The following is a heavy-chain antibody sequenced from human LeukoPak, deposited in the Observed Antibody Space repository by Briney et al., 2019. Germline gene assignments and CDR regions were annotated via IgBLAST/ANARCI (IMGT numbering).Heavy chain of an antibody. CDR1: GGSISSSSYY. J-gene: IGHJ4*02. D-gene: IGHD3/OR15-3a*01. CDR3: ASKSTAWTIDY. Sequence: NTSETLSLTCTVSGGSISSSSYYWGWIRQTPGKGLEWIGTMYYSGSTNYNPPLKSRVTLSIDTPKNQFSLRLSSVTAADTAVYYCASKSTAWTIDYWGQGTLVTVSS. CDR2: MYYSGST. V-gene: IGHV4-39*01.